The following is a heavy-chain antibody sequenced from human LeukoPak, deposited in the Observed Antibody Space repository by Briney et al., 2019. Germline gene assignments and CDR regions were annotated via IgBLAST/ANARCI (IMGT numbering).Heavy chain of an antibody. CDR3: ARRPRLLWFGEDLRDHTYY. D-gene: IGHD3-10*01. J-gene: IGHJ4*02. CDR1: GFTFSSYS. Sequence: GGSLRLSCAASGFTFSSYSMNWVRQAPGKGLEWVAVISYDGSNKYYADSVKGRFTISRDNSKNTLYLQMNSLRAEDTAVYYCARRPRLLWFGEDLRDHTYYWGQGTLVTVSS. V-gene: IGHV3-30*03. CDR2: ISYDGSNK.